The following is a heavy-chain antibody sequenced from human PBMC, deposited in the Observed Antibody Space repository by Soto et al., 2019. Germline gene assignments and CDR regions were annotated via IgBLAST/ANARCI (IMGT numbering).Heavy chain of an antibody. CDR2: ISPYKGNT. CDR3: ARDLDGSGSYFTDY. V-gene: IGHV1-18*01. CDR1: GYSFSSIG. J-gene: IGHJ4*02. D-gene: IGHD3-10*01. Sequence: SVKVSCKTSGYSFSSIGISWVRQAPGQGLERMGWISPYKGNTYYAQRLQGRVTMTTDTSTSTAYMELRSLRSDDTAVYFCARDLDGSGSYFTDYWGQGTLVTVSS.